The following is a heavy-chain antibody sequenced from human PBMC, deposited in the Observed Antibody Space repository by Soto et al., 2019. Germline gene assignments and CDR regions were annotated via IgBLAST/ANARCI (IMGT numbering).Heavy chain of an antibody. J-gene: IGHJ4*02. D-gene: IGHD2-21*02. CDR1: GFTFSSCG. CDR2: IWYDGSNK. Sequence: QVQLVESGGGVVQPGRSLRLSCAASGFTFSSCGMHWVRQAPGKGLEWVAVIWYDGSNKYYADSVKGRFTISRDNSKNTLYLQMNSLRAEDTAVYYCARDPHCGGDCPGDYWGQGTLVTVSS. V-gene: IGHV3-33*01. CDR3: ARDPHCGGDCPGDY.